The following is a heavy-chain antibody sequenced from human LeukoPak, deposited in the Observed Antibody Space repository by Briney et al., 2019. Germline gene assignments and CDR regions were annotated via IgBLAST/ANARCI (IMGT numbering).Heavy chain of an antibody. V-gene: IGHV1-2*02. CDR1: GYTFTGYY. D-gene: IGHD3-22*01. CDR2: INPNSGGT. Sequence: GASVKVSCKASGYTFTGYYMHWVRQAPGHGLEGMGWINPNSGGTNYAQKFQGRVTMTRDTSISTAYMELSRLRSDATAVYYCARDRGPAYYYDSSGYYKDYWGQGTLVTVSS. CDR3: ARDRGPAYYYDSSGYYKDY. J-gene: IGHJ4*02.